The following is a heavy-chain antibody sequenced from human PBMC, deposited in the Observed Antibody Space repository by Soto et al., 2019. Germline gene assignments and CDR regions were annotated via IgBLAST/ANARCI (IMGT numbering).Heavy chain of an antibody. CDR3: ARGRCSGGSCYSGGYYYYYYMDV. Sequence: ASVKVSCKASGYTFTSYDINWVRRATGQGLEWTGWMNPNSGNTGYAQKFQGRVTMTRNTSISTAYMELSSLRSEDTAVYYCARGRCSGGSCYSGGYYYYYYMDVWGKGTTVTVSS. CDR1: GYTFTSYD. V-gene: IGHV1-8*01. D-gene: IGHD2-15*01. J-gene: IGHJ6*03. CDR2: MNPNSGNT.